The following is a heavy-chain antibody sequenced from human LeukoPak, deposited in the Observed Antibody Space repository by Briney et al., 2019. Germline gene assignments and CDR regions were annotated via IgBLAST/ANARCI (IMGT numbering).Heavy chain of an antibody. CDR1: GFSLSWFD. Sequence: GGSLRLSRAASGFSLSWFDMNCVRQAPGQGLAWIAQIGTNVNAIYFADSVKDRFTISRDNARDSLSLQMDSLRVEDMAVYYCAKDSVWFGDLLIWGQGALVIVSS. CDR3: AKDSVWFGDLLI. CDR2: IGTNVNAI. V-gene: IGHV3-48*03. J-gene: IGHJ4*02. D-gene: IGHD3-10*01.